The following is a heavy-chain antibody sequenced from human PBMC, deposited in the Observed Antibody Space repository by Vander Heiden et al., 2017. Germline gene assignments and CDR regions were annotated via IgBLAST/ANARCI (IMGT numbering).Heavy chain of an antibody. V-gene: IGHV3-7*01. CDR1: GFTFRSYG. CDR3: EGRQGH. CDR2: IKEDESGK. J-gene: IGHJ4*02. Sequence: EVQLVESGGGLVPPGGSLRPPCVASGFTFRSYGMTLVRQAPGKGLECVAKIKEDESGKYYVGSVKGRFTISRDNAKNSLYLQMSGLRGEDTAVYYCEGRQGHWGQGTLVTVSS.